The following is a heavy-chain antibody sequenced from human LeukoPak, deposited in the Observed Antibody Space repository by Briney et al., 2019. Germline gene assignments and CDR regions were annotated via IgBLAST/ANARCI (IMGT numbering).Heavy chain of an antibody. J-gene: IGHJ4*02. CDR3: ARAGDYFDWLFPLY. V-gene: IGHV1-46*01. CDR1: GYTFTSYY. Sequence: ASVKVSCKASGYTFTSYYMHWVRQAPGQGLEWMGVLNPSGGSTSYAQKFQGRVTMTRDTPTSTVYMEVNSLRYEDTAVYVCARAGDYFDWLFPLYWGQGTLVTVSS. CDR2: LNPSGGST. D-gene: IGHD3-9*01.